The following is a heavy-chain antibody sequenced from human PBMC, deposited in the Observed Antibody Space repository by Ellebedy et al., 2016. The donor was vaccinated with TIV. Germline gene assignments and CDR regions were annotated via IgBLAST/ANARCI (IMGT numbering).Heavy chain of an antibody. V-gene: IGHV4-59*11. CDR2: IYSVGTT. Sequence: MPSETLSPTCTAPGGPISSHPWSWIRQPPGRGLEWIGYIYSVGTTTYNPSLKSRLTMSRDTSKIQFSLKLTSATAADTAVYYCGGDWDSRRYRFDFWGQGALVTVSS. CDR3: GGDWDSRRYRFDF. J-gene: IGHJ4*02. D-gene: IGHD1-26*01. CDR1: GGPISSHP.